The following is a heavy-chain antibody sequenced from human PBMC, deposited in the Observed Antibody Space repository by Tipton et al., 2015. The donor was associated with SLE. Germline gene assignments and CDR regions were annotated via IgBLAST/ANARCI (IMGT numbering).Heavy chain of an antibody. CDR3: ARHADAAAWFDP. V-gene: IGHV4-39*07. CDR1: GGSISSSNYY. Sequence: TLSLTCTVSGGSISSSNYYWGWIRQPPGKGLEWIASMYYHSSSTYHNLSLKSRVTVSIDTYKNQFSLKLISVTAADTAVYYCARHADAAAWFDPWGQGTLVTVSS. CDR2: MYYHSSST. J-gene: IGHJ5*02.